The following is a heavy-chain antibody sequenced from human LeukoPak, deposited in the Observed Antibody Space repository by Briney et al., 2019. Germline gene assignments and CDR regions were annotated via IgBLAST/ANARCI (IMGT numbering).Heavy chain of an antibody. CDR3: AKGIYSSGWSYFDY. D-gene: IGHD6-19*01. Sequence: GGSLRLSCAASGFTFSNSAMSWVRQAPGKGLEWVSTLSGSGITTYYADSVKGRFTISRDNSKNTLYLQMSSLRAEDTAVYYCAKGIYSSGWSYFDYWGHGTLVTVSS. CDR2: LSGSGITT. CDR1: GFTFSNSA. J-gene: IGHJ4*01. V-gene: IGHV3-23*01.